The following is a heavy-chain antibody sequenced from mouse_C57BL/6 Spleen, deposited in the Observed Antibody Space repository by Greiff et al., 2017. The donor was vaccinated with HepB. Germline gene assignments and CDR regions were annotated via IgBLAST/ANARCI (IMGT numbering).Heavy chain of an antibody. CDR1: GYTFTSYW. CDR2: IDPSDSYT. J-gene: IGHJ3*01. D-gene: IGHD1-1*01. V-gene: IGHV1-50*01. Sequence: QVQLQQPGAELVKPGASVKLSCKASGYTFTSYWMQWVKQRPGQGLEWIGEIDPSDSYTNYNQKFKGKATLTVDTSSSTAYMQLSSLTSEDSAVYYGARSGRDYYGSSFAYWGQGTLVTVSA. CDR3: ARSGRDYYGSSFAY.